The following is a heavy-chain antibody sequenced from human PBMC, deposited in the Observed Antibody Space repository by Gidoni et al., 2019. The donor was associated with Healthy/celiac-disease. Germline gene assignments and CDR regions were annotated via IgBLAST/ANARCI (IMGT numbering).Heavy chain of an antibody. J-gene: IGHJ4*02. D-gene: IGHD6-19*01. Sequence: EVQLLESGGGWVQPGGSLRLSGAADGVTLSSYAMSWVRQAPGQGLEWGSAISGIGCSTYSADSVTGRFTISRDHSKNTLYLPLNSLRAEDTAVYYCAKVHGYSSGWYWNWGQGTLVTVSS. V-gene: IGHV3-23*01. CDR2: ISGIGCST. CDR3: AKVHGYSSGWYWN. CDR1: GVTLSSYA.